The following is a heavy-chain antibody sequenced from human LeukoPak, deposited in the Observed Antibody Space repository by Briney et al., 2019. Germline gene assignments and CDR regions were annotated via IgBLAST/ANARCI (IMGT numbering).Heavy chain of an antibody. CDR2: IYYSGST. D-gene: IGHD3-22*01. CDR3: VRVGGYYDSSGLSNDAFDI. J-gene: IGHJ3*02. V-gene: IGHV4-59*01. CDR1: GGSISSYY. Sequence: SETLSLTCTVSGGSISSYYWSWIRQPPGKGLEWIGYIYYSGSTNYNPSLKSRVTISVDTSKNQFSLKLSSVTAADTAVYYCVRVGGYYDSSGLSNDAFDIWGQGTMVTVSS.